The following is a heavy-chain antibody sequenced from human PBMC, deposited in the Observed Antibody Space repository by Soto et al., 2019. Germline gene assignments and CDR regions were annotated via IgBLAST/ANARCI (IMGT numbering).Heavy chain of an antibody. V-gene: IGHV4-39*01. CDR1: GGSISSSSYY. CDR3: ARWGCSGSNCNLNQRSFDL. D-gene: IGHD2-15*01. CDR2: IYYSGST. J-gene: IGHJ4*02. Sequence: SETLSLTCTVSGGSISSSSYYWGWIRQPPGKGLEWIGSIYYSGSTYYTPSLKSRVTISVDTSKNQFSLKLSSVTAADTAVYYCARWGCSGSNCNLNQRSFDLWGQGTLVTVSS.